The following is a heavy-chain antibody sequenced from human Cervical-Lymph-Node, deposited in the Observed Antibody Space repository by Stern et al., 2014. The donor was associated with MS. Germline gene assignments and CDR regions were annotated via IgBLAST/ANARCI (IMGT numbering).Heavy chain of an antibody. CDR2: LSYDGSNK. D-gene: IGHD3-22*01. V-gene: IGHV3-30*04. Sequence: QLVQSGGGFVEPGMSQRLSCAASGITLSSHSMHWVRQAPGKGLEWLAVLSYDGSNKYHADSVKGRFTISRDDSKNTLYLQMNSLRPEDTAVYYCAKDLKGYYYGMDVWGQGTTVTVSS. CDR1: GITLSSHS. CDR3: AKDLKGYYYGMDV. J-gene: IGHJ6*02.